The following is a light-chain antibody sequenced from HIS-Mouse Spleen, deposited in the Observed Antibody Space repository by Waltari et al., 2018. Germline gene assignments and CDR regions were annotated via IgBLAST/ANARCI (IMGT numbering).Light chain of an antibody. CDR1: SSDGGGYNY. J-gene: IGLJ3*02. CDR2: EVS. CDR3: SSYTSSSTLWV. Sequence: QSALTQPASVSGSPGQSITISCTGTSSDGGGYNYVSWYQQHPGKAPNLMIYEVSNRPSGVSNRFSGSKSGNTASLTISGLQAEDEADYYCSSYTSSSTLWVFGGGTKLTVL. V-gene: IGLV2-14*01.